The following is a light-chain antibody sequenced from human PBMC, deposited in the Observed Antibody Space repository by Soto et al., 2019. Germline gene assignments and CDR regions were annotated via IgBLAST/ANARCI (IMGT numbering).Light chain of an antibody. CDR3: QQYGSSPWT. CDR1: KSVSSNS. J-gene: IGKJ1*01. V-gene: IGKV3-20*01. CDR2: AAA. Sequence: IVLTQSPDTLSLSPGDRATRSCRATKSVSSNSLAWYQQKPGQAPGLLIYAAATRATGIPDRFSGSGSGTDFTLTISRLEPEDFAVYCCQQYGSSPWTFGQGTKVE.